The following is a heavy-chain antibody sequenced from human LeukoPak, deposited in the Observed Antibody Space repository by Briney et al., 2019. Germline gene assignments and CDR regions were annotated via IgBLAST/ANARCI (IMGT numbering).Heavy chain of an antibody. D-gene: IGHD3-9*01. Sequence: GRSLRLSCAASGFTFDDYAMHWVRQAPGKGLEWVSGTSWNSGSIGYADSVKGRFTISRDNAKNSLYLQMNSLRAEDTALYYCAKELRYFDWSPYGMDVWGQGTTVTVSS. J-gene: IGHJ6*02. CDR1: GFTFDDYA. CDR3: AKELRYFDWSPYGMDV. CDR2: TSWNSGSI. V-gene: IGHV3-9*01.